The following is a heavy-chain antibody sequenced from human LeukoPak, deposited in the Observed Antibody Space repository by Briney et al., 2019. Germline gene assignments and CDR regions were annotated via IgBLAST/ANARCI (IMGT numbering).Heavy chain of an antibody. D-gene: IGHD6-19*01. J-gene: IGHJ4*02. V-gene: IGHV3-33*01. CDR1: GFGFSSYG. Sequence: GGSLRLSCAASGFGFSSYGMHWVRQAPGKGLEWVAVIWYDGSQRYYAESVKGRFTISRDNSKKMVYLQMNSLRAEDTAVYYCARDRQWHNYWGQGTLVTVSS. CDR2: IWYDGSQR. CDR3: ARDRQWHNY.